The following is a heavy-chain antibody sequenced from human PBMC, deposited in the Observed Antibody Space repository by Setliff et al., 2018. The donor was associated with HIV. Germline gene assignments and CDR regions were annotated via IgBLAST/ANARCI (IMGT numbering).Heavy chain of an antibody. CDR2: VYSGGYT. V-gene: IGHV3-53*01. Sequence: QSGGSLRLSCAPSEFAFSTHIIHWVRQAPGKGLEWVSVVYSGGYTDYADSVKGRFTVSRDYSKNTLYLQMSSLRPEDTAVYYCARDGERGALDYWGQGTLVTVSS. CDR3: ARDGERGALDY. CDR1: EFAFSTHI. D-gene: IGHD7-27*01. J-gene: IGHJ4*02.